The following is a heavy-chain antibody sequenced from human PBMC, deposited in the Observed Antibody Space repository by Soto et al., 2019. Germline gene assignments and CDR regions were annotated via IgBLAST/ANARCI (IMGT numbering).Heavy chain of an antibody. V-gene: IGHV1-69*13. J-gene: IGHJ4*02. D-gene: IGHD5-12*01. Sequence: SVKVSCKASGATYSTSAISWVRQAPGQGLEWVGGINPILGTPDYAHKFQGRVTITADESTSTVYMELGSLRSEDTALYFCARGGVDVVATSAFDYWGQGTLVTVSS. CDR2: INPILGTP. CDR3: ARGGVDVVATSAFDY. CDR1: GATYSTSA.